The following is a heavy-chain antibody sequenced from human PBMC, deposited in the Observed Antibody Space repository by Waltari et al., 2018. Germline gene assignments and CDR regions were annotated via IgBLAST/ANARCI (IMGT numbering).Heavy chain of an antibody. CDR2: INPKTGGT. CDR1: GYTFTAYY. Sequence: QVQLVQSGAEAKKPGASVKVSCKASGYTFTAYYMHWVRLAPGQGLEWMGWINPKTGGTRIAQKFQGRVTVTSDASITTGYMELTSLRSDDTALYYCARVIYSSGWNPIDFWGQGTLVTVSS. V-gene: IGHV1-2*02. D-gene: IGHD6-19*01. J-gene: IGHJ4*02. CDR3: ARVIYSSGWNPIDF.